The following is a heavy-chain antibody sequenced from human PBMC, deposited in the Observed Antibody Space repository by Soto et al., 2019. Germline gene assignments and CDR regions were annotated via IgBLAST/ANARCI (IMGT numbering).Heavy chain of an antibody. V-gene: IGHV4-30-2*01. CDR2: INHSGST. CDR3: ARDKITGLFDY. Sequence: PSETLPLTCAVSGGSISSGGYSWSWIRQPPGKGLEWIRYINHSGSTYYNPSLKSRVNISVDTSKNQFSLNLTSVTAADTAVYYCARDKITGLFDYWGQGTLVTVSS. J-gene: IGHJ4*02. CDR1: GGSISSGGYS. D-gene: IGHD2-8*02.